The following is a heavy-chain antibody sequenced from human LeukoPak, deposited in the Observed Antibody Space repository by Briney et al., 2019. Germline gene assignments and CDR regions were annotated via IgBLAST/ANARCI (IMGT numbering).Heavy chain of an antibody. CDR2: MNPNSGNT. CDR3: ARVVPRYCSSTRCYALDY. D-gene: IGHD2-2*01. J-gene: IGHJ4*02. CDR1: GYTFTSYD. V-gene: IGHV1-8*01. Sequence: RASVKVSCKASGYTFTSYDINSVRHATGQGLEWMGWMNPNSGNTGYAQKFQGRVTMTRNTSISTAYMELSSLRSEDAAVYYCARVVPRYCSSTRCYALDYWGQGTLVTVSS.